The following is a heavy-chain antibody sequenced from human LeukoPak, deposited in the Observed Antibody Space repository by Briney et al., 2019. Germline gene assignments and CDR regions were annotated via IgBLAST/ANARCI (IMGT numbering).Heavy chain of an antibody. CDR1: GFTFSSYA. J-gene: IGHJ4*02. CDR3: ARDQSPYY. Sequence: GRSLRLSCAASGFTFSSYAMHWVRQAPGKGLEWVAVISYDGSNKYYADSVKGRFTISRDNSKNTLYLQMNSLRAEDTAVYYCARDQSPYYWGQGTLVTVSS. CDR2: ISYDGSNK. V-gene: IGHV3-30*04.